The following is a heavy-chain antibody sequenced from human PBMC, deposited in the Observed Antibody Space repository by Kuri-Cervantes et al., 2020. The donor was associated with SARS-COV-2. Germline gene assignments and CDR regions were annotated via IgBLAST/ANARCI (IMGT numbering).Heavy chain of an antibody. CDR2: INHSGST. J-gene: IGHJ3*02. Sequence: GSLRLSCTVYGGSFSGYSWFWIRQPPGKGLEWIGEINHSGSTNYNPSLKSRVTISVDTSKNQFSLKLSSVTAADTAVYYCARGRRLPRLGIPGGAFDIWGQGTMVTVSS. CDR3: ARGRRLPRLGIPGGAFDI. CDR1: GGSFSGYS. D-gene: IGHD7-27*01. V-gene: IGHV4-34*01.